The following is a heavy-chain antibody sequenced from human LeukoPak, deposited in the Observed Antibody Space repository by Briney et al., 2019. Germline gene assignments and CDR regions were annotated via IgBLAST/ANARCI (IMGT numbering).Heavy chain of an antibody. V-gene: IGHV3-23*01. CDR1: AFTLSTYA. CDR3: ARSSYTAMAKYYFDY. D-gene: IGHD5-18*01. CDR2: ISGGGGST. J-gene: IGHJ4*02. Sequence: GGSLRLSFAASAFTLSTYAMNWVRQPPGRGLKWVSVISGGGGSTYYADSVKGRFTISRDNSKNTLYLQMNSLRAEDTAVYYCARSSYTAMAKYYFDYWGQGTQVTVSS.